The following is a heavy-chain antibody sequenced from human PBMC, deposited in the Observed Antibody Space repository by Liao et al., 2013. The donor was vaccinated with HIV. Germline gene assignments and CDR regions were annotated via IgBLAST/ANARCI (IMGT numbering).Heavy chain of an antibody. CDR2: IYFNGGT. V-gene: IGHV4-30-2*06. J-gene: IGHJ3*02. CDR3: VRGGFVGYFKDDPFDI. CDR1: GVSISDSFS. Sequence: RLQESGGGLVKPSQTLSLTCTVSGVSISDSFSWTWVRQSPGRALQWIGYIYFNGGTFSNPSLRSRVTISVDTSRNRFSLNLRSVTAADTAVYYCVRGGFVGYFKDDPFDIWGQGTMVTVS. D-gene: IGHD2-15*01.